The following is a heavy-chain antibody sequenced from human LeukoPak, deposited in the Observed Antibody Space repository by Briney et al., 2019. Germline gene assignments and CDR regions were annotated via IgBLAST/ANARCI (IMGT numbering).Heavy chain of an antibody. CDR2: IKSDGSEK. J-gene: IGHJ4*02. CDR1: GFTFSSYE. CDR3: VKEVSFGEMGGDI. Sequence: GGSLRLSCAASGFTFSSYEMNWVRQAPGKGLEWVTFIKSDGSEKDYADSVKGRFTISRDNSKSTLYLQMNSLRAEDMALYHCVKEVSFGEMGGDIWGQGTLVTVSS. V-gene: IGHV3-30*02. D-gene: IGHD3-16*01.